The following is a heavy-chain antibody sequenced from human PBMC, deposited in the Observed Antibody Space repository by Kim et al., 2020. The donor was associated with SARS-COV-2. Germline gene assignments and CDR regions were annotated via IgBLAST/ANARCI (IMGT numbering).Heavy chain of an antibody. Sequence: YADSVSDRFTIARDNAENSLYLQMNSLGAEDTGVYYCARPYSSGWYLIDYWGQGTLVTVSS. J-gene: IGHJ4*02. CDR3: ARPYSSGWYLIDY. V-gene: IGHV3-74*01. D-gene: IGHD6-19*01.